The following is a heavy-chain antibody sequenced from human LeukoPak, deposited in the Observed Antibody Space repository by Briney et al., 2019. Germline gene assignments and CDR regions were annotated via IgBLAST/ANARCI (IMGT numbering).Heavy chain of an antibody. J-gene: IGHJ4*02. CDR3: AKHALLGYDSSGNFDY. V-gene: IGHV3-23*01. D-gene: IGHD3-22*01. CDR2: ISGSGSST. Sequence: HPGGSLRLSCAASGFTFSGYAMSWVRQAPGKGLDWVSAISGSGSSTYYADPVKGRFTISRDNSKNTLYLQMNSLRAEDTAVYYCAKHALLGYDSSGNFDYWGQGTLVTVSS. CDR1: GFTFSGYA.